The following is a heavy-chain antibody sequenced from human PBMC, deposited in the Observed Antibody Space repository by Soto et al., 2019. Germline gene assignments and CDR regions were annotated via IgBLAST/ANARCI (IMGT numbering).Heavy chain of an antibody. Sequence: GASVKVSCKASGYTFTSYAMHWVRQAPGQRLEWMGWINAGNGNTKYSQKFQGRVTITRDTSASTAYMELSSLRSEDTAVYYCARDAVDSNYWEGVLGYWGQGTLVTVSS. V-gene: IGHV1-3*01. D-gene: IGHD4-4*01. CDR1: GYTFTSYA. CDR2: INAGNGNT. J-gene: IGHJ4*02. CDR3: ARDAVDSNYWEGVLGY.